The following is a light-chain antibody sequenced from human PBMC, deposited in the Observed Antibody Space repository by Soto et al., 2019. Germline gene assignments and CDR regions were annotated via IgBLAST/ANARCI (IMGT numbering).Light chain of an antibody. CDR1: RGHSNYA. CDR2: LNSDGSH. V-gene: IGLV4-69*02. CDR3: QTWGPDIDVI. J-gene: IGLJ2*01. Sequence: QSVLTQSPSASASLGTSVKLTCTLSRGHSNYAIAWHQQQPNKGSRYLMRLNSDGSHNKGDGIPERFSGSSSGAERYLTISSLQSEDEADYYCQTWGPDIDVIFGGGTKVTVL.